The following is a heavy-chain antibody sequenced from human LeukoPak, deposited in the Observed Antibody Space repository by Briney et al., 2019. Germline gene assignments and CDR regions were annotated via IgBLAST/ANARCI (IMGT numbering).Heavy chain of an antibody. CDR3: VCDHASEGGS. Sequence: GGSLRLSCAVSGFTFSDYWMSWVRQAPGKGLEWVANINQHESEKYYVDSVKGRFTVSRDNAKSLLYLQMNRLRAEDTAVYYCVCDHASEGGSWGQGTMVTVSS. CDR2: INQHESEK. V-gene: IGHV3-7*01. CDR1: GFTFSDYW. J-gene: IGHJ5*02. D-gene: IGHD1-14*01.